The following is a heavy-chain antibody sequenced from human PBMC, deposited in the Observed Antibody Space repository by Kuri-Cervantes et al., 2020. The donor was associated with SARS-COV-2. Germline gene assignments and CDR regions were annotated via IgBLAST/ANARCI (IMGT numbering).Heavy chain of an antibody. V-gene: IGHV3-23*01. CDR2: ISGSGGST. CDR3: ARSGGSGPSRHPLPPIALDY. Sequence: GESLKISCAASGFTFSSYAMSWVRQAPGKGLEWVSAISGSGGSTYYADSVKGRFTISRDNSKNTLYLQMNSLRAEDTAVYHCARSGGSGPSRHPLPPIALDYWGQGTLVTVSS. J-gene: IGHJ4*02. CDR1: GFTFSSYA. D-gene: IGHD2-15*01.